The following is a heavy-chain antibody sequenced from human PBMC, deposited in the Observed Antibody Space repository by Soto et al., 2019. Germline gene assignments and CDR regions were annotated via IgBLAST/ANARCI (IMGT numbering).Heavy chain of an antibody. J-gene: IGHJ5*02. CDR2: INAGNGNT. D-gene: IGHD3-9*01. CDR1: GYTFTSYA. Sequence: ASVKVSCKASGYTFTSYAMHWVRQAPGQRLEWMGWINAGNGNTKYSQKFQGRVTITRDTSASTAYMELSSLRFEDTAVYYCARAHYDILTGYSLNWFDPWGQGTLVT. V-gene: IGHV1-3*01. CDR3: ARAHYDILTGYSLNWFDP.